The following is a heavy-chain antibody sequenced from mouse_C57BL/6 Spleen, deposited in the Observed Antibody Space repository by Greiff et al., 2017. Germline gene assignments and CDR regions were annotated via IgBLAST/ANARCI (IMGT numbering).Heavy chain of an antibody. CDR2: IYPSDSET. CDR3: ARKGSYGSSPFAY. D-gene: IGHD1-1*01. Sequence: VQLQQPGAELVRPGSSVKLSCKASGYTFTSYWMDWVKQRPGQGLEWIGNIYPSDSETHYNQKFKDKATLTVDKSSTTAYMKLSSLTSADSAVEYCARKGSYGSSPFAYWGQGTLVTVSA. V-gene: IGHV1-61*01. J-gene: IGHJ3*01. CDR1: GYTFTSYW.